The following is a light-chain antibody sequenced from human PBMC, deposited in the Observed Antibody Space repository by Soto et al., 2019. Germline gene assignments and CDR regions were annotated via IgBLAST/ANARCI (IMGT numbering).Light chain of an antibody. Sequence: DIQMTQSPSTLSGSVGDRVTIRCRASQNIDMYLNWYQQKPGKAPRVLISGASNLQSGVPSRFSGSGSGTDFTLTISSLQSEDFASYFCQHTFNSPPWTFGQGTKVDIK. CDR1: QNIDMY. J-gene: IGKJ1*01. CDR2: GAS. V-gene: IGKV1-39*01. CDR3: QHTFNSPPWT.